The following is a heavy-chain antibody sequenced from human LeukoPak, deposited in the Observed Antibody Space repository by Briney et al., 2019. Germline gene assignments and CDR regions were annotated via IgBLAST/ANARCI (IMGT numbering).Heavy chain of an antibody. D-gene: IGHD2-15*01. CDR2: ISSSSSYI. CDR1: GFTFSSYS. V-gene: IGHV3-21*01. J-gene: IGHJ4*02. Sequence: GGSLRLSCAASGFTFSSYSMNWVRQAPGKGLEWVSSISSSSSYIYYADSVKGRFTISRDNSKNTLYLQMNSLRAEDTAVYYCARAKWVVAAKADYFDYWGQGTLVTVSS. CDR3: ARAKWVVAAKADYFDY.